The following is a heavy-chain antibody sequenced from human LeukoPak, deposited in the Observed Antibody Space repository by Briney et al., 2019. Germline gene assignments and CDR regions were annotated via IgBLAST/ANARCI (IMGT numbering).Heavy chain of an antibody. CDR1: GGSLSSGSYY. CDR2: IYASGST. V-gene: IGHV4-61*02. J-gene: IGHJ3*02. D-gene: IGHD5-24*01. CDR3: ARGWMRNGYVEDAFDI. Sequence: PSETLSLTCSVSGGSLSSGSYYWSWIRQPAGQGLEWIGRIYASGSTNYKPSLKSRVTISLDTSKNQISLKLNSVTAADTAVYYCARGWMRNGYVEDAFDIWGPGTMVTVSS.